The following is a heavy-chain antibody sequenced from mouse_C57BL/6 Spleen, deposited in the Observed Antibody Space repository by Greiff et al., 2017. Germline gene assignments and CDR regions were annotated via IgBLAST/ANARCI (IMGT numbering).Heavy chain of an antibody. D-gene: IGHD2-4*01. CDR3: TRREYDYDLSHSFDY. Sequence: EVKLQESGTVLARPGASVKMSCKTSGYTFTSYWMHWVKQRPGQGLEWIGAIYPGNSDTSYNQKFKGKAKLTAVTSASTAYMELSSLTNEDSAVYYGTRREYDYDLSHSFDYWGQGTTLTVSS. CDR1: GYTFTSYW. CDR2: IYPGNSDT. J-gene: IGHJ2*01. V-gene: IGHV1-5*01.